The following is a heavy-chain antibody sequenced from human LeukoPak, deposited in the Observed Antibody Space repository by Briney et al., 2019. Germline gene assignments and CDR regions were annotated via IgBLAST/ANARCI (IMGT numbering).Heavy chain of an antibody. CDR2: IICNSGSI. D-gene: IGHD3-3*01. CDR3: AKDRSGYSSSFDY. J-gene: IGHJ4*02. CDR1: GFTFDDYA. V-gene: IGHV3-9*01. Sequence: GGSLRLSCAASGFTFDDYAMHWVRQAPGRGLEWVSGIICNSGSIGYADSVKGRFTISRDNAKNSLYLQMNSLRAEDTALYYCAKDRSGYSSSFDYWGQGTLVTVSS.